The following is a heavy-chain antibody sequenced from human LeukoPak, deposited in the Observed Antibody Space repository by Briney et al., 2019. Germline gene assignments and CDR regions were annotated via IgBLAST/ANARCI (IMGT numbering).Heavy chain of an antibody. CDR1: GGSISSYY. V-gene: IGHV4-4*07. D-gene: IGHD6-13*01. CDR3: ARDGVIAAAGINWFDP. J-gene: IGHJ5*02. Sequence: LETLSLTCTVSGGSISSYYWSWIRQPAGKGLEWIGRIYTSGSTNYNPSLKSRVTMSVDTSKNQFSLKLSSVTAADTAVYYCARDGVIAAAGINWFDPWGQGTLVTVSS. CDR2: IYTSGST.